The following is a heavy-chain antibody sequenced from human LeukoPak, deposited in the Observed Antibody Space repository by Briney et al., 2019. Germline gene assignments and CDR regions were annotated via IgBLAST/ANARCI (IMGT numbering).Heavy chain of an antibody. V-gene: IGHV4-59*01. D-gene: IGHD6-6*01. CDR3: ARVGIAARSNWFDP. CDR2: IYYSGST. J-gene: IGHJ5*02. Sequence: SETLSLTCAVYGGTFSGYYWSWIRQPPGKGLEWIGYIYYSGSTNYNPSLKSRVTISVDTSKNQFSLKLSSVTAADTAVYYCARVGIAARSNWFDPWGQGTLVTVSS. CDR1: GGTFSGYY.